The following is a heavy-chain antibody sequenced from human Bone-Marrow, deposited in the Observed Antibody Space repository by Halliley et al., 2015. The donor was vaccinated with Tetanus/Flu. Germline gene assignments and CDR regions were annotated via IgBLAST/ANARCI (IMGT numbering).Heavy chain of an antibody. Sequence: VQLVQSGAEVKKPGASVKVSCKASGYSFNKYGISWVRLAPGQGLEWMGWISGSSGNTNYADRFQDRVIMTRNTSTTTAYMEVRSLRSDDTALYYCARSRSGVLDSWGQGTLVTVSS. V-gene: IGHV1-18*01. CDR1: GYSFNKYG. CDR3: ARSRSGVLDS. D-gene: IGHD2-15*01. J-gene: IGHJ4*02. CDR2: ISGSSGNT.